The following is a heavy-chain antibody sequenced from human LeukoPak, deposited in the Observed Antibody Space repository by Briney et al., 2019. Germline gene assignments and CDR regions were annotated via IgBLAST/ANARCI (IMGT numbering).Heavy chain of an antibody. V-gene: IGHV5-51*01. Sequence: GESLKISCQGSGYSFNSYWIAWVRQMPGKGQEWMGIINPGDSDTRYSPSFQGQVTISADKSIRTAYLQWSSLKVSDTAMYYCARPRSGSWYTAYDIWGQGTMVTVS. J-gene: IGHJ3*02. D-gene: IGHD6-13*01. CDR3: ARPRSGSWYTAYDI. CDR2: INPGDSDT. CDR1: GYSFNSYW.